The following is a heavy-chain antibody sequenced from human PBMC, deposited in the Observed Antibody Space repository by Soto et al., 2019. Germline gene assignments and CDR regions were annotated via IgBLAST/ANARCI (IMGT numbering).Heavy chain of an antibody. CDR2: INHSGST. CDR3: ARQAGFDAFDI. J-gene: IGHJ3*02. V-gene: IGHV4-34*01. Sequence: SETLSLTCAVYGGSFSGYYWSWIRQPPGKGLEWIGEINHSGSTNYNPSLKSRVTISVDTSKNQFSLKLSSVTAADTAVYYCARQAGFDAFDIWGQGTMVTVSS. CDR1: GGSFSGYY.